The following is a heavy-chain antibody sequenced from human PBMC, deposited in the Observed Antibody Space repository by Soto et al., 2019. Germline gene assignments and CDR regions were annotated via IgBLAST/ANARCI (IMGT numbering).Heavy chain of an antibody. Sequence: GGSLRLSCSASGFTFLSYAMHWVRQAPGKGLEYVSAIGSNGGSTYYADSVKGRFTISRDNSKNTLYLQMSSLRAEDTAMYYCVKDQDWNYASNDAFDIWGQGTMVTVSS. D-gene: IGHD1-7*01. V-gene: IGHV3-64D*06. J-gene: IGHJ3*02. CDR2: IGSNGGST. CDR1: GFTFLSYA. CDR3: VKDQDWNYASNDAFDI.